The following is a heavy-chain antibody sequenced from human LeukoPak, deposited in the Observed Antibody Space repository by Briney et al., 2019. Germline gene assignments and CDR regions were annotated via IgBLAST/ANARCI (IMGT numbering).Heavy chain of an antibody. J-gene: IGHJ4*02. V-gene: IGHV3-11*04. Sequence: GGSLRLSCAASGFTFSDYYMSWIRQAPGKGLEWVSYISSSGSTIYYADSVKGRFTISRDNAKNSLYLQMNSVRDEDTAMYYCARDWGLAGYVLDHWGQGTLVTVSS. CDR3: ARDWGLAGYVLDH. CDR2: ISSSGSTI. D-gene: IGHD3-16*01. CDR1: GFTFSDYY.